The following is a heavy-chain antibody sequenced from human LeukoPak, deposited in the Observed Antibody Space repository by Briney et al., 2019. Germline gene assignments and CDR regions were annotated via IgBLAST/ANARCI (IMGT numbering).Heavy chain of an antibody. D-gene: IGHD4-11*01. CDR2: IYSGGST. CDR1: GFTVSSNY. V-gene: IGHV3-66*02. CDR3: ARIFYSNYVHY. Sequence: PGVSLRLSCAASGFTVSSNYMSWVRQAPGKGLEWVSVIYSGGSTYYADSVKGRFTISRDNSKNTLYLQMNSLRAEDTAVYYCARIFYSNYVHYWGQGTLVTVSS. J-gene: IGHJ4*02.